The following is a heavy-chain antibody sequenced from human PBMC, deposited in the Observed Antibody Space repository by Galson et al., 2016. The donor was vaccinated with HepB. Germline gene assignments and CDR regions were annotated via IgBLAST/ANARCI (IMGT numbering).Heavy chain of an antibody. CDR3: ARNGFYCLDY. V-gene: IGHV4-4*02. Sequence: SETLSLTCAVSGGSISSHDWWSWVRQPPGKGLEWIGEIYHSGSTNYNPSLKSRVTISVDNFENQFSLKLTSVTAADTAVYYCARNGFYCLDYWGQGILVTVSS. CDR1: GGSISSHDW. CDR2: IYHSGST. D-gene: IGHD2/OR15-2a*01. J-gene: IGHJ4*02.